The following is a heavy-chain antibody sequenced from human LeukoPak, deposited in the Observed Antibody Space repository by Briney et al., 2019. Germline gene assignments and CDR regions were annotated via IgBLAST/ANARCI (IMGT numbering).Heavy chain of an antibody. J-gene: IGHJ6*02. D-gene: IGHD6-13*01. V-gene: IGHV3-30*04. CDR3: ARDSTEQYSSSWFPYYGMDV. Sequence: GGSLRLSCAASGFTFSGYAMHWVRQAPGKGLEWVAVISYGGSNKYYADSVRGRFTISRDNSKNTLYLQMNSLRAEDTAVYYYARDSTEQYSSSWFPYYGMDVWGQGTTVTVSS. CDR1: GFTFSGYA. CDR2: ISYGGSNK.